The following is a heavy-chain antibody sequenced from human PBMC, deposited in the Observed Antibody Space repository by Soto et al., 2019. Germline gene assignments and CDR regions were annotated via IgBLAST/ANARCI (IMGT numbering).Heavy chain of an antibody. CDR1: GDSVSSGYW. V-gene: IGHV4-4*02. J-gene: IGHJ5*02. Sequence: VQLQESGPGLVKPSGTLSLTCAVSGDSVSSGYWWSWVRQAPGKGLEWIAKVSDTSANYNPSLQGRVTISLDNSNNHFSLNVTAVTAADTAIYYCARGGDISGRGGGLSYFDPWGQGTLVTVSS. CDR3: ARGGDISGRGGGLSYFDP. D-gene: IGHD3-22*01. CDR2: VSDTSA.